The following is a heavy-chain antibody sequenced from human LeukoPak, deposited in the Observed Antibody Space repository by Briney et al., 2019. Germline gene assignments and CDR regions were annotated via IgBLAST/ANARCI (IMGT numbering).Heavy chain of an antibody. V-gene: IGHV3-30-3*01. J-gene: IGHJ4*02. D-gene: IGHD3-3*01. CDR3: ARDERYDFWSGYYHY. CDR1: GFTFSSYA. CDR2: ISYDGSNK. Sequence: GRSLRLSCAASGFTFSSYAMHWVRQAPGKGLEWVAVISYDGSNKYYADSVKGRFTISRDNSKNTLYLQMNSLRAEDTAVYYCARDERYDFWSGYYHYWGQGTLVTVSS.